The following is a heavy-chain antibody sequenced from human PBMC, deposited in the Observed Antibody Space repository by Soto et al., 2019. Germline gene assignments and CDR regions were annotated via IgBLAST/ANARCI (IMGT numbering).Heavy chain of an antibody. CDR3: AHIPNYYQYDWFDP. J-gene: IGHJ5*02. Sequence: QITLKESGPALVKPTQTLTLTCTFSEFSHTTRGVGVGWIRQPPGKALECLALIYWDDDKRYSPSLQSRLSITKDTSKNQVVLTMTNVDPVDTATYYCAHIPNYYQYDWFDPWGQGTLVSVSS. CDR2: IYWDDDK. CDR1: EFSHTTRGVG. V-gene: IGHV2-5*02. D-gene: IGHD3-16*01.